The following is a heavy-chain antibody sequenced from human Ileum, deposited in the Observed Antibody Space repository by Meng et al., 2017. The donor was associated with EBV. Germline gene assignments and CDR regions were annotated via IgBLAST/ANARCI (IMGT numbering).Heavy chain of an antibody. J-gene: IGHJ4*02. Sequence: GHLQGPGPGRGKPSGTLSLPCAVPGGSISSSNWWSWVRQPPGKGLEWIGEIYHSGSTNYNPSLKSRVTISVDKSKNQFSLKLSSVTAADTAVYYCASFPPPGKQWLVTDYWGQGTLVTVSS. D-gene: IGHD6-19*01. V-gene: IGHV4-4*02. CDR1: GGSISSSNW. CDR2: IYHSGST. CDR3: ASFPPPGKQWLVTDY.